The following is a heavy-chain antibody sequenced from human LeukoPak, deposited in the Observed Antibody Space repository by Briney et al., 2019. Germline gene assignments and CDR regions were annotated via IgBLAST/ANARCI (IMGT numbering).Heavy chain of an antibody. D-gene: IGHD3-10*01. CDR2: IYYSGCT. Sequence: SDTLSLPCTVSGGYISIYYWSWIRHPPGKGLEWIGYIYYSGCTNYNPSLKSRVTISVDTSKNQFSLKLSSVTAADTAVYYCARDKKIRKGSGSYSYYDYYMDVWGKGTTVTVSS. CDR3: ARDKKIRKGSGSYSYYDYYMDV. J-gene: IGHJ6*03. CDR1: GGYISIYY. V-gene: IGHV4-59*01.